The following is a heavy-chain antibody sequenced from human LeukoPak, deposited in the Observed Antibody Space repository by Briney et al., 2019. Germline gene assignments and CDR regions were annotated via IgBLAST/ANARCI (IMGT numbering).Heavy chain of an antibody. Sequence: SETLSLTCTVPGGSISSYYWSSIRRPPGKGLEWIGCVYYSGRTNYNPSLKSRVTISVDTSKNQFSLKLSSVTAADTAVYYCARDRAPEKYCSSTSCYGDYYYGMDVWGQGTTVTVSS. CDR2: VYYSGRT. J-gene: IGHJ6*02. CDR1: GGSISSYY. V-gene: IGHV4-59*01. D-gene: IGHD2-2*01. CDR3: ARDRAPEKYCSSTSCYGDYYYGMDV.